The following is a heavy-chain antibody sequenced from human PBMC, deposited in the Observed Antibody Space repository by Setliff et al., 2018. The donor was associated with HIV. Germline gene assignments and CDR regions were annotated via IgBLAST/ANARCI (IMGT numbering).Heavy chain of an antibody. D-gene: IGHD1-26*01. CDR3: TTRLSGSYIPNWFDP. CDR1: GFNFKSAW. CDR2: IKSKEDGGTR. Sequence: PGGSLRLSCAASGFNFKSAWMTWVRQAPGKGLEWVGRIKSKEDGGTREYAAPVKGRFTISRDDSKNTLYLQMSSLEIEDTAVYYCTTRLSGSYIPNWFDPWGQGTLVTVSS. V-gene: IGHV3-15*01. J-gene: IGHJ5*02.